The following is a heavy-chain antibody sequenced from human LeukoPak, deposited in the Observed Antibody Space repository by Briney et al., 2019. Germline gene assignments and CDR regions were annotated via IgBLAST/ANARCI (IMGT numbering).Heavy chain of an antibody. J-gene: IGHJ4*02. V-gene: IGHV4-38-2*01. Sequence: SETLSLTCAVSGYSISSGYYWGWIRQPPGKGLEWIGSIYHSGSTYYNPSLKSRVTISVDTSKNQFSLKLSSVTAADTAVYYCARRGGVVPADILSQFDYWGQGTLVTVSS. CDR3: ARRGGVVPADILSQFDY. D-gene: IGHD2-2*02. CDR1: GYSISSGYY. CDR2: IYHSGST.